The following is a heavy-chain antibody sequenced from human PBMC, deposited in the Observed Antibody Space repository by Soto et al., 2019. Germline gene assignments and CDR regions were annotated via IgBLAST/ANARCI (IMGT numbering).Heavy chain of an antibody. D-gene: IGHD3-10*01. V-gene: IGHV4-39*01. CDR2: IYYSGST. J-gene: IGHJ5*02. CDR3: ARQAGSRSGDWFDP. CDR1: GGSISSSSYY. Sequence: QLQLQESGPGLVKPSETLSLTCTVSGGSISSSSYYWGWIRQPPGKGLEWIGRIYYSGSTYYNPSLKSRVTISVDTSKNQFSLKLSSVTAADTAVYYCARQAGSRSGDWFDPWGQGTLVTVSS.